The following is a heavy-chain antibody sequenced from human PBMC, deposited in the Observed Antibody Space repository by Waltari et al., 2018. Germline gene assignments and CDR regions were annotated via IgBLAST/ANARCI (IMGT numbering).Heavy chain of an antibody. Sequence: EVQLVESGGGFVQPGGSLKLSCEASGFSFSDSSMPWVRQTSGKWLEGLGRIRSKSYSYLTTHAASVIGRFTISRDDSKNTAYLQMNSLKIDDTAVYFCARGPDLAICRSGSCQFDYWGQGTLVTVSS. CDR2: IRSKSYSYLT. CDR3: ARGPDLAICRSGSCQFDY. V-gene: IGHV3-73*01. CDR1: GFSFSDSS. J-gene: IGHJ4*02. D-gene: IGHD2-15*01.